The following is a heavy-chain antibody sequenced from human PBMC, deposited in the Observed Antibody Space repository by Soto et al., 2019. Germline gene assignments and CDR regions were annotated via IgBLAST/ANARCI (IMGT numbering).Heavy chain of an antibody. CDR3: ARDGVDIVVVPAALYNWFDP. V-gene: IGHV1-18*01. CDR2: ISAYNGNT. D-gene: IGHD2-2*03. J-gene: IGHJ5*02. CDR1: GYTFTSYG. Sequence: ASVKVSCKASGYTFTSYGISWVRQAPGQGLEWMGWISAYNGNTNYAQKLQGRVTMTTDTSTSTAYMELRSLRSDDTAVYYCARDGVDIVVVPAALYNWFDPWGQGTLVTVS.